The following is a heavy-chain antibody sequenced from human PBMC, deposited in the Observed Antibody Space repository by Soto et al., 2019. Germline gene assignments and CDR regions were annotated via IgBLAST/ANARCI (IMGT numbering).Heavy chain of an antibody. J-gene: IGHJ5*02. CDR3: ARAPVRFYWFDP. CDR2: IIPIFGTA. V-gene: IGHV1-69*13. Sequence: SVKFSCKASGGTFSSYAISWVRQAPGQGLEWMGGIIPIFGTANYAQKFQGRVTITADESTSTAYMELSSLRSEDTAVYYCARAPVRFYWFDPWGQGTLVTVSS. CDR1: GGTFSSYA.